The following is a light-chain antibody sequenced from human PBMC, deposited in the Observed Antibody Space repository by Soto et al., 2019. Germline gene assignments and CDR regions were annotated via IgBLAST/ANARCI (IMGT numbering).Light chain of an antibody. CDR1: QSISSW. CDR2: DAS. V-gene: IGKV1-5*01. J-gene: IGKJ1*01. Sequence: DIQMTQSPSTLSASVGDKVTITCRASQSISSWLAWYQQRPGKAPKLLIHDASSLESGVPSRFSGSGSATEFTLTISSLQPDDFATYYCQQYNSYSGTFGHGTKVDIK. CDR3: QQYNSYSGT.